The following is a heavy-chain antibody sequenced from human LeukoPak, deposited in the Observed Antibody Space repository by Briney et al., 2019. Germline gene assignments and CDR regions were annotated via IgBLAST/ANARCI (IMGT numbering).Heavy chain of an antibody. CDR1: GGSISSYY. V-gene: IGHV4-59*01. CDR3: ARDVAVAGPEAQTTNYYYYYGMDV. CDR2: IYYSGST. Sequence: PSETLSLTCTVSGGSISSYYWSWIRQPPGKGLEWIGYIYYSGSTNYNPSLKSRVTISVDTSKNQFSLKLSSVTAADTAVYYCARDVAVAGPEAQTTNYYYYYGMDVWGQGTTVTVSS. D-gene: IGHD6-19*01. J-gene: IGHJ6*02.